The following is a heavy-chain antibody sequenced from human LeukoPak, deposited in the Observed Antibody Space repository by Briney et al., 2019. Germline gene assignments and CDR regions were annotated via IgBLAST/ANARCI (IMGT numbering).Heavy chain of an antibody. CDR2: ISAYNGNT. D-gene: IGHD2-15*01. J-gene: IGHJ3*02. V-gene: IGHV1-18*01. CDR1: GYTFTSYG. CDR3: ARDVSGRTEYDM. Sequence: ASVKLSCNASGYTFTSYGISWVRHGPGQGLERMGWISAYNGNTTYAQKLQGRVTITTDESTSKAYMELSSLRSEDTAVYYSARDVSGRTEYDMWGQGTTVTVSS.